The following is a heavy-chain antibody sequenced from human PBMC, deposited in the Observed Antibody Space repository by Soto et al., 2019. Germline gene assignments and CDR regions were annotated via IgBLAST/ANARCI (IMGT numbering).Heavy chain of an antibody. Sequence: SETLSLTCTVSGGSISSYYCSWIRLPPEKGLEWIGYIYYSGSTYYNPSLKSRVTISVDTSKNQFSLKLSSVTAADTAVYYCARSPTDDFWSGYTRGYFDYWGQGTLVTVSS. V-gene: IGHV4-59*06. CDR3: ARSPTDDFWSGYTRGYFDY. CDR1: GGSISSYY. J-gene: IGHJ4*02. CDR2: IYYSGST. D-gene: IGHD3-3*01.